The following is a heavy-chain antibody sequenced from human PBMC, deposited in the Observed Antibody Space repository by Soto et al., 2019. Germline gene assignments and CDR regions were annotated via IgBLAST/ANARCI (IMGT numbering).Heavy chain of an antibody. CDR3: ARERKGFGYIEY. D-gene: IGHD2-15*01. CDR2: MFHGGTT. Sequence: SETLSLTCTVSGSISGYYWSWVRQPPGKRLEWIGYMFHGGTTKYNPSLQSRVTLSLDTARNQFSLSLTSVTAADTALYYCARERKGFGYIEYWGRGALVTVSS. J-gene: IGHJ4*02. CDR1: GSISGYY. V-gene: IGHV4-59*01.